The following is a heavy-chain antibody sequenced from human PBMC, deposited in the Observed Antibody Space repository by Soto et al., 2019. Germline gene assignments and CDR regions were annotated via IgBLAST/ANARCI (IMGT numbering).Heavy chain of an antibody. CDR1: GGSISSGDYY. CDR2: IYYSGST. D-gene: IGHD3-22*01. V-gene: IGHV4-30-4*01. J-gene: IGHJ4*02. Sequence: QVQLQESGPGLVKPSQTLSLTCTVSGGSISSGDYYWSWIRQPPGKGLEWIGYIYYSGSTYYNPSLKSRVTISVDTSKNQFSLKLSSVTAADTAVYYCAREVKTYXDSSGYPVNWGQGTLVTVSS. CDR3: AREVKTYXDSSGYPVN.